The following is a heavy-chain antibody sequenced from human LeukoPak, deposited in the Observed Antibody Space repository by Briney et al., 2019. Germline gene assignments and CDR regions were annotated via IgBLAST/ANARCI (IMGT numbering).Heavy chain of an antibody. D-gene: IGHD5-24*01. CDR3: AAFRDGFNWHLDN. Sequence: SETLSLTCAVSGYSISSSNWWGWIRQPPGKGLEWIGYIYYSGSTYYNPSLKSRVTMSVDTSKNQFSLKLSSVTAVDTAVYYCAAFRDGFNWHLDNWGQGTLVTVSS. CDR2: IYYSGST. V-gene: IGHV4-28*01. CDR1: GYSISSSNW. J-gene: IGHJ4*02.